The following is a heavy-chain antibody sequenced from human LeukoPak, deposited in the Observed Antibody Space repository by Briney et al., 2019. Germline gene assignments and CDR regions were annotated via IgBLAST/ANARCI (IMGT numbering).Heavy chain of an antibody. CDR1: GGTFSSYA. V-gene: IGHV1-69*04. CDR2: IIPILGIA. D-gene: IGHD3-22*01. Sequence: SVKVSCKASGGTFSSYAISWVRQAPGQGLEWMGRIIPILGIANYAQKFQGRVTMTRDTSTSTVYMELSSLRSEDTAVYYCARDSKGYYYDSSGPFDYWGQGTLVTVSS. CDR3: ARDSKGYYYDSSGPFDY. J-gene: IGHJ4*02.